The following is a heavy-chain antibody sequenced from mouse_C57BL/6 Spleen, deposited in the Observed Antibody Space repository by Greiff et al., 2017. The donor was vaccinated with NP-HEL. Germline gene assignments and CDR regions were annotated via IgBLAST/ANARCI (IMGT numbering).Heavy chain of an antibody. CDR2: IDPSDSYT. Sequence: QVQLKQSGAELVMPGASVKLSCKASGYTFTSYWMHWVKQRPGQGLEWIGEIDPSDSYTNYNQKFKGKSTLTVDKSSSTAYMQLSSLTSEDSAVYYCARGRFDYWGQGTTLTVSS. J-gene: IGHJ2*01. V-gene: IGHV1-69*01. CDR3: ARGRFDY. CDR1: GYTFTSYW.